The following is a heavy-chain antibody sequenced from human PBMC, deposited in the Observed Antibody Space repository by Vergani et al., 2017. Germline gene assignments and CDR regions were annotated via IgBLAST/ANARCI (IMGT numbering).Heavy chain of an antibody. V-gene: IGHV3-30*18. CDR2: ISYDGSNK. CDR1: GFTFSSYG. D-gene: IGHD4/OR15-4a*01. Sequence: QVQLVESGGGVVQPGRSLRLSCAASGFTFSSYGMHWVRQAPGKGLEWVAVISYDGSNKYYAGSVKGRFTISRDNSKNTLYLQMNSLRAEDTAVYYCAKDLGAPNDYWGQGTLVTVSS. CDR3: AKDLGAPNDY. J-gene: IGHJ4*02.